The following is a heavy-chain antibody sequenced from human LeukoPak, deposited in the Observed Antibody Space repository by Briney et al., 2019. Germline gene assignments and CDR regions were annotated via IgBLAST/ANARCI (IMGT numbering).Heavy chain of an antibody. D-gene: IGHD3-22*01. CDR2: ISGSGLMT. Sequence: GGSLRLSCAASGFTFSDYAMTWVRQAPGKGLEWVATISGSGLMTYYADSVKGRFTVSGDNSKNTLYLQMNSLRAEDTAVYYCAKTHPTYYYDSSGYRDYFDYWGQGTLVTVSS. CDR3: AKTHPTYYYDSSGYRDYFDY. CDR1: GFTFSDYA. J-gene: IGHJ4*02. V-gene: IGHV3-23*01.